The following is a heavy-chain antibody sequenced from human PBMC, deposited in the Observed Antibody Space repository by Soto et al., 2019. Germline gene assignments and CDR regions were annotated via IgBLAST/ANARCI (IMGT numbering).Heavy chain of an antibody. CDR2: IKSKGDTT. J-gene: IGHJ4*01. Sequence: GGSLRLSCSAFGFTFSDYGMHWVRQAPGKGLEFVSAIKSKGDTTYYADSVRGRFTISRDNSKNTLYLQMSSLRGDDTAVYYCVQERSLAVPDVYYFDYWS. V-gene: IGHV3-64D*06. CDR3: VQERSLAVPDVYYFDY. D-gene: IGHD4-17*01. CDR1: GFTFSDYG.